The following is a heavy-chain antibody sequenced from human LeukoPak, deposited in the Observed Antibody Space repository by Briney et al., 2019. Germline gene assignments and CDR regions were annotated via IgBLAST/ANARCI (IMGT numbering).Heavy chain of an antibody. CDR2: ISGSGGST. D-gene: IGHD3-22*01. CDR1: GFTFSSYA. CDR3: ARALYYYDYPGAFDI. V-gene: IGHV3-23*01. Sequence: GGSLRLSCAASGFTFSSYAMSWVRQAPGKGLEWVSAISGSGGSTYYADSVKGRFTISRDNSKNTLYLQMNSLRAEDTAVYYCARALYYYDYPGAFDIWGQGTMVTVSS. J-gene: IGHJ3*02.